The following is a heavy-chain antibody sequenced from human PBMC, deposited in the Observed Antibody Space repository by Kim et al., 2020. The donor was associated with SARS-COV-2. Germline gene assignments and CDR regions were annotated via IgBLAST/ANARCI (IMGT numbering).Heavy chain of an antibody. CDR2: ISWNSGSI. CDR3: AKDSGDPVLLWFGELSGAFDI. CDR1: GFTFDDYA. Sequence: GGSLRLSCAASGFTFDDYAMHWVRQAPGKGLEWVSGISWNSGSIGYADSVKGRFTISRDNAKNSLYLQMNSLRAEDTALYYCAKDSGDPVLLWFGELSGAFDIWGQGTMVTVSS. J-gene: IGHJ3*02. D-gene: IGHD3-10*01. V-gene: IGHV3-9*01.